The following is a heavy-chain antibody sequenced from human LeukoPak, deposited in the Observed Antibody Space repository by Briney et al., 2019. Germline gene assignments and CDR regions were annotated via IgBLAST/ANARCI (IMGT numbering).Heavy chain of an antibody. V-gene: IGHV4-4*02. J-gene: IGHJ2*01. CDR3: AREGSSWSQRVFDL. D-gene: IGHD6-13*01. Sequence: PSETLSLTCAVSGGSISSSNWWSWVRQPPGKGLEWIGEIYHSGSTNYNPSLKSRVTISVDKSKNQFSPKLSSVTAADTAVYYCAREGSSWSQRVFDLWGRGTLVTVSS. CDR1: GGSISSSNW. CDR2: IYHSGST.